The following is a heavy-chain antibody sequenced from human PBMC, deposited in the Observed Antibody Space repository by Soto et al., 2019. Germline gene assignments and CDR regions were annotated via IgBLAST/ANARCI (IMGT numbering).Heavy chain of an antibody. D-gene: IGHD6-6*01. CDR1: GFTFDDYA. V-gene: IGHV3-9*01. Sequence: GGSLRLSCAASGFTFDDYAMHWVRQAPGKGLEWVSGISWNSGSIGYADSVKGRFTISRDNAKNSLYLQMNSLRAEDTALYYCAKVEYSSSYQERLLDAFDIWGQGTMVTVSS. CDR2: ISWNSGSI. J-gene: IGHJ3*02. CDR3: AKVEYSSSYQERLLDAFDI.